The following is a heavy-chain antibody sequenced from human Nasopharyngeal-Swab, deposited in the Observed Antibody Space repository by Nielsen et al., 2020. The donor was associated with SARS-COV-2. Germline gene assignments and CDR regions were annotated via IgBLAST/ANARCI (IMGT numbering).Heavy chain of an antibody. V-gene: IGHV3-48*04. CDR2: ISSSSSTT. J-gene: IGHJ4*02. CDR3: ARGRWLDY. Sequence: GESLKISCAASGFTFSSYNMNWVRQAPGKGLEWVSYISSSSSTTYYADSVKGRFTISRDNAENSHFLQMNSLRADDTAVYYCARGRWLDYWGQGTLVTVSS. CDR1: GFTFSSYN. D-gene: IGHD5-24*01.